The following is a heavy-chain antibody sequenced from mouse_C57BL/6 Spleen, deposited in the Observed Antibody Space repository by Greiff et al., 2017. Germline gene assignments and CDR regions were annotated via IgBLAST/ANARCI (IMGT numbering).Heavy chain of an antibody. Sequence: EVMLVESGGGLVQPGGSLKLSCAASGFTFSDYYMYWVRQTPEKRLEWVAYISNGGGSTYYPDTVKGRFTISRDNAKNTLYLQMSRLKSEDTAMYYCARQGYYGSRGGFAYWGQGTLVTVSA. J-gene: IGHJ3*01. CDR1: GFTFSDYY. V-gene: IGHV5-12*01. CDR2: ISNGGGST. CDR3: ARQGYYGSRGGFAY. D-gene: IGHD1-1*01.